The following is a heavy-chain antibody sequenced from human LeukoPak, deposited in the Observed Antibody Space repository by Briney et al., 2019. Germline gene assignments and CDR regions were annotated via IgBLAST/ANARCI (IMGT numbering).Heavy chain of an antibody. D-gene: IGHD1-1*01. J-gene: IGHJ4*02. CDR1: GFTFSNYG. CDR3: AKDRSWNDGLFGYYFDY. CDR2: IRFDGSNK. Sequence: AGGSLRLSCAASGFTFSNYGMYWVRQAPGKGLEWVAFIRFDGSNKYYADSVKGRFTISRDNSKNTLYLQMNSLRAEDTAVYYCAKDRSWNDGLFGYYFDYWGQGTLVTVSS. V-gene: IGHV3-30*02.